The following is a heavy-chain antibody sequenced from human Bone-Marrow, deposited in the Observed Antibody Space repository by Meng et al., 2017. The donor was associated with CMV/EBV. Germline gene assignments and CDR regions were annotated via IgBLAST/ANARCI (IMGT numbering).Heavy chain of an antibody. CDR2: IFYSGNT. V-gene: IGHV4-39*01. CDR1: GGSISSSGYY. J-gene: IGHJ4*02. D-gene: IGHD2-15*01. Sequence: ESLKISCTVSGGSISSSGYYWAWIRQPPGKGLEWIGSIFYSGNTYYNPSLNSRVTISVDTSKNQFSLRLTSVTAADTTVYYCARLREIGGVFDYWGQGTLVTVSS. CDR3: ARLREIGGVFDY.